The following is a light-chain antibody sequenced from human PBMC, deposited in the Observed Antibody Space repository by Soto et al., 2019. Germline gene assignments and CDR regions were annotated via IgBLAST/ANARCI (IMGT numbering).Light chain of an antibody. CDR2: EVS. CDR1: SSDVGYDNY. Sequence: QSALTQPASVSGSPGQSITISCTGTSSDVGYDNYVSWFQQHPGKAPKLMIYEVSRRPSGVSNRFSGSKSANTASLTISGLQAEDEADYYCTSHTASSTWVFCGGTKLTVL. CDR3: TSHTASSTWV. V-gene: IGLV2-14*01. J-gene: IGLJ3*02.